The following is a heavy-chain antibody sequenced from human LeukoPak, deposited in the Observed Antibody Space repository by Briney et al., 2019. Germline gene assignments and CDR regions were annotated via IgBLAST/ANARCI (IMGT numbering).Heavy chain of an antibody. V-gene: IGHV3-30*18. Sequence: GGSLRLSCAASGFTFNSFGMHWVRQAPGKGLEWVAAISFDGSNKIYADSVKGRFTTSRDNSKNTLYLQMNSLGPEDTAHYYCAKDRPSSSSWSYYFDYWGQGTLVTVSS. CDR2: ISFDGSNK. D-gene: IGHD6-13*01. CDR3: AKDRPSSSSWSYYFDY. CDR1: GFTFNSFG. J-gene: IGHJ4*02.